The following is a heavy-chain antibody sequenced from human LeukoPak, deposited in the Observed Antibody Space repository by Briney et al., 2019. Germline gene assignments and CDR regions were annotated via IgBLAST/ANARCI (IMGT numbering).Heavy chain of an antibody. D-gene: IGHD6-25*01. J-gene: IGHJ4*02. CDR3: AKDEYSSGWPATNY. V-gene: IGHV3-23*01. CDR1: GFTFSSYA. CDR2: ISGSGGST. Sequence: GGSLRLSCAASGFTFSSYAMSWVRQAPGKGLEWVSAISGSGGSTYYADSVKGRFTISRDNSKNTLYLQMNSLRAEDTAVYYCAKDEYSSGWPATNYWGQGTLVTVSS.